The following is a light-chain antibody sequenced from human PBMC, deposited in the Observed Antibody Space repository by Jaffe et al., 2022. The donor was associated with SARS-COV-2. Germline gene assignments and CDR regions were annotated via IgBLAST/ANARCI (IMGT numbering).Light chain of an antibody. Sequence: QSVLTQPPSVSAAPGEKVAISCSGDSSNIENNFVSWYQQLPGAAPKLLIYDSDKRPSGIPDRFSGSKSGTSATLGITGLQTGDEADYYCAVWYSNLTAVFGGGTKLTVL. CDR3: AVWYSNLTAV. V-gene: IGLV1-51*01. J-gene: IGLJ2*01. CDR2: DSD. CDR1: SSNIENNF.